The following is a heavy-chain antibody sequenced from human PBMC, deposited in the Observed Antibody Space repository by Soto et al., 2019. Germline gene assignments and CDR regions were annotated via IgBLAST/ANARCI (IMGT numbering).Heavy chain of an antibody. CDR2: IYYSGST. V-gene: IGHV4-59*01. CDR3: ARDKGRWLQWSPDNDALDI. Sequence: SETLSLTCTVSGGSISSYYWSWIRQPPGKGLEWIGYIYYSGSTNYNPSLKSRVTISVDTSKNQFSLKLSSVTAADTAVYYCARDKGRWLQWSPDNDALDIWGQGTMVTVSS. J-gene: IGHJ3*02. CDR1: GGSISSYY. D-gene: IGHD5-12*01.